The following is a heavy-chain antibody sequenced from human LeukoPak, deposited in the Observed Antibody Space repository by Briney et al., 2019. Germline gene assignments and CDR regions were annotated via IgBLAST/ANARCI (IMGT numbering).Heavy chain of an antibody. CDR2: INTSTGNP. D-gene: IGHD3-10*01. Sequence: ASVKVSCKASGYTFSSHAMIWVRQAPGQGFEWMGLINTSTGNPSYGQGFTGRFVSSLDTSVSTAYLQISSLKAEDTAVYFCARTRIPVYFGSGSPDYWGQGTLVTVSS. J-gene: IGHJ4*02. CDR1: GYTFSSHA. CDR3: ARTRIPVYFGSGSPDY. V-gene: IGHV7-4-1*02.